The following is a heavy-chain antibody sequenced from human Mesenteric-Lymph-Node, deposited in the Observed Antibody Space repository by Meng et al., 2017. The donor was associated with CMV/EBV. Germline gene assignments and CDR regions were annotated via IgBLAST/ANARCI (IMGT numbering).Heavy chain of an antibody. Sequence: SCKASRYTFTSYYMHWVRQAPGQGLEWMGIINPSGGSTSYAQKFQGRVTMTRDTSTSTVYMELSSLRSEDTAVYYCARDHGGYYFDYWGQGTLVTVSS. CDR2: INPSGGST. CDR3: ARDHGGYYFDY. D-gene: IGHD4-23*01. J-gene: IGHJ4*02. V-gene: IGHV1-46*01. CDR1: RYTFTSYY.